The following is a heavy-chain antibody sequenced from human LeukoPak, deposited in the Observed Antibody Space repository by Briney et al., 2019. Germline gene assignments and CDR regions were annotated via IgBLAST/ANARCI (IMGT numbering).Heavy chain of an antibody. J-gene: IGHJ4*02. Sequence: PGGSLRLSCAASGFTFSSYAMSWVREAPGKGLDWVSAISGSGGSTYYADSVKGRFTISRDNSKNTLYLQMNSLRAEDTAVHYCAKRSWSYGFRWGQGTLVTVSS. V-gene: IGHV3-23*01. CDR2: ISGSGGST. D-gene: IGHD5-18*01. CDR1: GFTFSSYA. CDR3: AKRSWSYGFR.